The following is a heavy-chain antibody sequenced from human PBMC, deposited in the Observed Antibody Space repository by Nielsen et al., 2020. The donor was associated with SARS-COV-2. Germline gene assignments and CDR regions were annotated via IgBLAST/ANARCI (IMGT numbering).Heavy chain of an antibody. V-gene: IGHV3-30*18. J-gene: IGHJ4*02. CDR3: AKEHLVDRALIMYYFDS. Sequence: GESLKISCAASGFTFSSYGIHWVRQAPGKGLEWVAVASSDGSKKYYADSVKGRFTISRDNSKNTLYLQMNSLRAEDTAVYVCAKEHLVDRALIMYYFDSWGQGTLVTVSS. CDR1: GFTFSSYG. CDR2: ASSDGSKK. D-gene: IGHD3-16*01.